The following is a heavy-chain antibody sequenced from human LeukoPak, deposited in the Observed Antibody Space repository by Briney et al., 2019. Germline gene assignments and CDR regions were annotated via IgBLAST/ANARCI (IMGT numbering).Heavy chain of an antibody. Sequence: PSETLSLTCSVSGGSVSSGDHYWSWIRQPPGKGLEWIGYIYYSGSTNYNPSLKSRVTISVDTSKNQFSLKLSSVTAADTAVYYCARGRRSIAVAVKTPSFDYWGQGTLVTVSS. D-gene: IGHD6-19*01. CDR1: GGSVSSGDHY. V-gene: IGHV4-61*08. CDR2: IYYSGST. CDR3: ARGRRSIAVAVKTPSFDY. J-gene: IGHJ4*02.